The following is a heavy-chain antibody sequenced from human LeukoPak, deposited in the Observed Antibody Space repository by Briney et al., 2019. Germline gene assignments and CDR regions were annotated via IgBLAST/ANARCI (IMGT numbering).Heavy chain of an antibody. J-gene: IGHJ4*02. D-gene: IGHD3-9*01. CDR3: ARGPPLRYFDWLTV. V-gene: IGHV1-8*01. Sequence: ASVKVSCKASGYTFTSYDINWVRQATGQGLEWMGWMNPNSGNTGYAQKFQGRVTMTRNTSISTAYMELSSLRSEDTAVYYCARGPPLRYFDWLTVWGQGTLVTVSS. CDR2: MNPNSGNT. CDR1: GYTFTSYD.